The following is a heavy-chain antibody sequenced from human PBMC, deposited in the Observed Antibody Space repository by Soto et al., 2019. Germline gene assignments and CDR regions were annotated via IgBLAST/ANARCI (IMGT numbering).Heavy chain of an antibody. J-gene: IGHJ4*02. D-gene: IGHD1-1*01. CDR2: IYSGGST. CDR3: VGSAGIPFDY. Sequence: EVQLVESGGGLVQPGGSLRLPCAASGFTVSSNYMRGGRQVPGKGLGWVPVIYSGGSTYYADSVKGRFTISRDNSKNTLYLQINSLRAEDTAVYYCVGSAGIPFDYWGQGTLVTVSS. CDR1: GFTVSSNY. V-gene: IGHV3-66*01.